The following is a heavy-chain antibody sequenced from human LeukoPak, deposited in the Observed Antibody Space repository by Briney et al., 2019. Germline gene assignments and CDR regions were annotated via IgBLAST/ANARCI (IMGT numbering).Heavy chain of an antibody. V-gene: IGHV4-34*01. CDR3: ARVPVSYRGYYYGPYYYYGMDV. CDR1: GGSFSGYY. CDR2: INNSGST. D-gene: IGHD3-22*01. J-gene: IGHJ6*02. Sequence: SETLSLTCAVYGGSFSGYYWSWIRQPPGKGLEGMGEINNSGSTNYNPSLKSRVTISVDTSKNQFSLKLSSVTAADTAVYYCARVPVSYRGYYYGPYYYYGMDVWGQGTTVTVSS.